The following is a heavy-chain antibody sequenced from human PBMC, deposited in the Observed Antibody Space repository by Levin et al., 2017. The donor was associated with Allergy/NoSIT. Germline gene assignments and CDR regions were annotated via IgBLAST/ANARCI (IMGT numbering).Heavy chain of an antibody. D-gene: IGHD3-22*01. CDR1: GFSLSTVGLG. Sequence: SGPTLVKPTQTLTLTCSISGFSLSTVGLGVAWIRQSPGEAPGCLARIYWNDNRRYNPSLINRLTVTQDTSKNQVVLTMTNMDPVDTATYSCARLFYFDSSGYFLDHWGQGALVTVSS. V-gene: IGHV2-5*01. J-gene: IGHJ4*02. CDR3: ARLFYFDSSGYFLDH. CDR2: IYWNDNR.